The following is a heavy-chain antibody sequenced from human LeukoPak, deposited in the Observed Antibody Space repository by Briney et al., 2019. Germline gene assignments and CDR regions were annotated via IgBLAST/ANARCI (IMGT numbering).Heavy chain of an antibody. CDR2: ITVGGGDT. D-gene: IGHD3-22*01. Sequence: PGGSLRLSCATSGFTFSSSAMTWVRQAPGKGLEWVSTITVGGGDTNYADSVKGRFTISRDNSKNSLYLQMNSLRAEDTALYYCAKDKSSGYSGAIDAFDIWGQGTMVTVSS. CDR3: AKDKSSGYSGAIDAFDI. V-gene: IGHV3-23*01. J-gene: IGHJ3*02. CDR1: GFTFSSSA.